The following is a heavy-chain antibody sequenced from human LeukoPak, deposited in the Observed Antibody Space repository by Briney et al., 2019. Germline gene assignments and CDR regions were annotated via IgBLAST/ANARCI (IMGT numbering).Heavy chain of an antibody. CDR1: GFTFSSYE. CDR3: ARRSYGVPFDP. D-gene: IGHD3-10*01. V-gene: IGHV4-59*04. Sequence: GSLRLSCAASGFTFSSYEMNWVRQPPGKGLEWIGTFSYSGNIYYNPSLKSRVTISVDMAKNQFSLELTSVTAADTAVYYCARRSYGVPFDPWGQGILVTVSS. J-gene: IGHJ5*02. CDR2: FSYSGNI.